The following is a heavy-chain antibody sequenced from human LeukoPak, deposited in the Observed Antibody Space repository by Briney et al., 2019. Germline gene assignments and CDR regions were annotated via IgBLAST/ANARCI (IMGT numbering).Heavy chain of an antibody. CDR3: ARPQPYYYDSSGYPLDAFDI. D-gene: IGHD3-22*01. Sequence: GESLKISCQGSGYSFTSYWIGWVRQLPGKGLEWMGVIYPGDSDTRYSPSFQGQVTISADKSISTAYLQSSSLKASDTTMYYCARPQPYYYDSSGYPLDAFDIWAQGTMVTVSS. V-gene: IGHV5-51*01. J-gene: IGHJ3*02. CDR1: GYSFTSYW. CDR2: IYPGDSDT.